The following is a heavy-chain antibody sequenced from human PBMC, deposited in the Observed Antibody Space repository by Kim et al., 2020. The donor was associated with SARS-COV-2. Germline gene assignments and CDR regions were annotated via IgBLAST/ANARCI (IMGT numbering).Heavy chain of an antibody. CDR3: AREARSTRGADYFDY. D-gene: IGHD1-26*01. J-gene: IGHJ4*02. Sequence: SETLSLTCTVSGGSISSGDYYWSWIRQPPGKGLEWIGYIYYSGSTYYNPSLKSRVTISVDTSKNQFSLKLSSVTAADTAVYYCAREARSTRGADYFDYWGQGTLVTVSS. CDR1: GGSISSGDYY. V-gene: IGHV4-30-4*01. CDR2: IYYSGST.